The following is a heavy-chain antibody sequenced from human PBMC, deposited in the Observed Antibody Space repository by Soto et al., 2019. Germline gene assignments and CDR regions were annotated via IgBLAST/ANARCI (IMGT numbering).Heavy chain of an antibody. CDR3: ASPATVRGVPVHPVDY. Sequence: QVQLVQSGAEVKKPGSSVKVSCKASGGTFSSYTISWVRQAPGQGLEWMGRIIPILGIANYAQKFQGRVTFSADKSTGTDYRELSSLRSEDTAVYYCASPATVRGVPVHPVDYWGQGALVTVSS. CDR1: GGTFSSYT. J-gene: IGHJ4*02. CDR2: IIPILGIA. D-gene: IGHD3-10*01. V-gene: IGHV1-69*02.